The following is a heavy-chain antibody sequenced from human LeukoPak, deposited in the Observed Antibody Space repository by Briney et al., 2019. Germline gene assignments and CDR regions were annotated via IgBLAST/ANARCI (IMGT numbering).Heavy chain of an antibody. CDR3: AHHVLLWFGELLIDY. J-gene: IGHJ4*02. D-gene: IGHD3-10*01. V-gene: IGHV2-5*02. Sequence: TQXLTLTCTFSGFSLGTSGVGVGWIRQPPGKALEWLALNYWDDDKRYSPSLKSRATITQETSNTQVGLTMTNMDPVDTATYYCAHHVLLWFGELLIDYWGQGTLVTVSS. CDR1: GFSLGTSGVG. CDR2: NYWDDDK.